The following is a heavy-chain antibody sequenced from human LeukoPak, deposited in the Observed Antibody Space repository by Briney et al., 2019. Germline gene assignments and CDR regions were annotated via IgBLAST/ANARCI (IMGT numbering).Heavy chain of an antibody. J-gene: IGHJ4*02. CDR2: IRGSGGST. Sequence: GGSLRLSCAASGFTFSSYAMSWFRQAPGKGLEWVSAIRGSGGSTYYADSVKGRFTLSRDNSKNTLYLQMNSLRAEDTAVYYCAKELSAMVMYYFDYWGQGTLVTVSS. CDR1: GFTFSSYA. V-gene: IGHV3-23*01. CDR3: AKELSAMVMYYFDY. D-gene: IGHD5-18*01.